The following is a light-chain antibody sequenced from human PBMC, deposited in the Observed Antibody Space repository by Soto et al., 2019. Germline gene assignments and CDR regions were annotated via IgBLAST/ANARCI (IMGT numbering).Light chain of an antibody. Sequence: EIVITPSPSTLSVSPGERATLSCRASQSVSSNLAWYQQKSGQAPRLLIYGASTRATGIPARFSGSGSGTEFTLTISSLQSEDFAVYYCQQYNNWPLTFGGGTKVDIK. CDR3: QQYNNWPLT. V-gene: IGKV3D-15*01. CDR2: GAS. J-gene: IGKJ4*01. CDR1: QSVSSN.